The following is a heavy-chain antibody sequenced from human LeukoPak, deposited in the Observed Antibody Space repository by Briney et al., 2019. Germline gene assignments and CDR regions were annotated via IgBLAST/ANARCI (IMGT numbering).Heavy chain of an antibody. CDR2: ISGSGGGT. D-gene: IGHD3-22*01. Sequence: GGSLRLSCEVSGITLSNYGMSWVRQAPGKGLEWVAGISGSGGGTNYAESEKGRFTISRDNSKNTLYLQMNSLRAEDTAVYFCAKRGVVIRVILVGFHKEAYYFDSWGQGALVSVSS. J-gene: IGHJ4*02. CDR3: AKRGVVIRVILVGFHKEAYYFDS. CDR1: GITLSNYG. V-gene: IGHV3-23*01.